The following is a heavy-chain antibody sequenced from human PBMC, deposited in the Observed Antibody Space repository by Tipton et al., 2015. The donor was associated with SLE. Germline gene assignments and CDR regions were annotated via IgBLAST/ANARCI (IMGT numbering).Heavy chain of an antibody. CDR3: ARLGPLANVGGATYYHPLDV. J-gene: IGHJ6*02. CDR1: GGSISGQY. V-gene: IGHV4-59*11. Sequence: GLVKPSETLSLTCTVSGGSISGQYRSWIRQPPGKRLEYIGYVHSSGMSDFNPSLKSRVTISLDTPKNQFSLRVTSVTAADTARYYCARLGPLANVGGATYYHPLDVWGQGTTVTVSS. CDR2: VHSSGMS. D-gene: IGHD4-23*01.